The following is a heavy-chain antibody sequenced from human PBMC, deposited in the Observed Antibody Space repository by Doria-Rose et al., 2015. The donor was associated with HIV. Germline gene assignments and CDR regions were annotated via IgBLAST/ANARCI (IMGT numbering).Heavy chain of an antibody. Sequence: EVQLLESGGGLVQPGRSLRLSCVGSGFSFESYAMHWVRLAPGKGLEWVAGIRWDSGAKGNADSVEGRFTISRDNAKKSVYLEMRSLRPEDTAFYYCAKAPIIGPKYYFYMDVWGKGTSVTVSS. D-gene: IGHD3-3*01. CDR3: AKAPIIGPKYYFYMDV. CDR2: IRWDSGAK. J-gene: IGHJ6*03. V-gene: IGHV3-9*01. CDR1: GFSFESYA.